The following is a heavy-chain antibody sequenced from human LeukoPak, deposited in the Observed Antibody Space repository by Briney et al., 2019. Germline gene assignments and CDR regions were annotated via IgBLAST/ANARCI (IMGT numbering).Heavy chain of an antibody. Sequence: PGGSLRLSCAASGFTFSSYATSWVRQAPGKGLEWVSVIYSGGSTYYADSVKGRFTISRDNSKNTLYLQMNSLRAEDTAVYYCARDRFGEGSIDYWGQGTLVTVSS. V-gene: IGHV3-66*02. CDR1: GFTFSSYA. J-gene: IGHJ4*02. D-gene: IGHD3-10*01. CDR3: ARDRFGEGSIDY. CDR2: IYSGGST.